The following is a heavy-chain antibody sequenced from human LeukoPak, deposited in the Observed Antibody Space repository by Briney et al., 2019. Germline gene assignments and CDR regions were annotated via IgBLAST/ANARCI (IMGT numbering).Heavy chain of an antibody. J-gene: IGHJ4*02. CDR2: IIPIFGTA. V-gene: IGHV1-69*13. CDR1: GGTFSSYA. D-gene: IGHD3-22*01. CDR3: ARDRVSYYYDSSGYYILVY. Sequence: SVKVSCKASGGTFSSYAISWVRQAPGQGLEWMGGIIPIFGTANYAQKFQGRVTITADESTSTAYMELSSLRSEDTAVYYCARDRVSYYYDSSGYYILVYWGQGTLVTVSS.